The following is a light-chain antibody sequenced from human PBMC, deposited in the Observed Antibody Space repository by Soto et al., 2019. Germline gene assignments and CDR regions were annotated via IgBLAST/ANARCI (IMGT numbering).Light chain of an antibody. V-gene: IGKV3-11*01. Sequence: EIVLTQSPATLSLSPGERATLSCRASQSVNNYLAWYQQKPGQAPRLLIYDASNRATGIPARFSGSGSGTDFPLTIRSLEPEDFAVYYCQHRSGFTFGPGTKVDIK. CDR2: DAS. CDR1: QSVNNY. CDR3: QHRSGFT. J-gene: IGKJ3*01.